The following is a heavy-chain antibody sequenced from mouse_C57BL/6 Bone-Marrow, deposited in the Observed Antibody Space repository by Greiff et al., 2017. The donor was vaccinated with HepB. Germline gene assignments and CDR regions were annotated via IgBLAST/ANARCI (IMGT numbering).Heavy chain of an antibody. CDR3: ARSRAYYYGSSYLY. J-gene: IGHJ2*01. V-gene: IGHV1-64*01. Sequence: QVQLQQPGAELVKPGASVKLSCKASGYTFTSYWMHWVKQRPGQGLEWIGMIHPNSGSTNYNEKFKSKATLTVDKSSSTAYMQRSSLTSEDSAVYYCARSRAYYYGSSYLYWGQGTTLTVSA. CDR1: GYTFTSYW. CDR2: IHPNSGST. D-gene: IGHD1-1*01.